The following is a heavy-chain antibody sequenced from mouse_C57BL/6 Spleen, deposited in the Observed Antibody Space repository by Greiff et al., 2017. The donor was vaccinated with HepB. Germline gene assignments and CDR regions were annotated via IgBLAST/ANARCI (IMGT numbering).Heavy chain of an antibody. V-gene: IGHV5-17*01. Sequence: EVHLVESGGGLVKPGGSLKLSCAASGFTFSDYGMHWVRQAPEQGLEWVAYISSGSSNIYYADTVKGRFTISRDNAKNTLFLQMTSLRSEDTAMFYCAKLGFAYWGQGTLVTVSA. CDR1: GFTFSDYG. CDR2: ISSGSSNI. CDR3: AKLGFAY. J-gene: IGHJ3*01.